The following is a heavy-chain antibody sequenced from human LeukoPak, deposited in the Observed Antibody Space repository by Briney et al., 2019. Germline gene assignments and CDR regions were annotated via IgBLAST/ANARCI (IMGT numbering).Heavy chain of an antibody. D-gene: IGHD6-19*01. J-gene: IGHJ3*02. CDR2: IYYSGST. CDR1: GGSISSYY. V-gene: IGHV4-59*01. CDR3: ARGLTRSSGWYSQHGLAFDI. Sequence: PSETLSLTCTVSGGSISSYYWSWIRQPPGKGLEWIGYIYYSGSTNYNPSLKSRVTISVDTSKNQFSLKLSSVTAADTAVYYCARGLTRSSGWYSQHGLAFDIWGQGTMVTVSS.